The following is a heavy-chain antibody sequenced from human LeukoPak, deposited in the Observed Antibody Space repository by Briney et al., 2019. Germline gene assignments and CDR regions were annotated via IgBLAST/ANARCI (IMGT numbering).Heavy chain of an antibody. Sequence: SETLSLTCTVSGGSISSYYWNWIRQPAGKGLEWIGRIYSSGNTNYNPSLKSRVTMSVDTSKNQFSLKLSSVTAADTAVYYCARSRGYSYGTTFLDYWGQGTLVTVSS. J-gene: IGHJ4*02. V-gene: IGHV4-4*07. CDR1: GGSISSYY. CDR3: ARSRGYSYGTTFLDY. CDR2: IYSSGNT. D-gene: IGHD5-18*01.